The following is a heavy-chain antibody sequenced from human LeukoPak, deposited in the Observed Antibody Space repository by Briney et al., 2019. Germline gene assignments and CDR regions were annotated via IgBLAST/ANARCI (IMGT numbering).Heavy chain of an antibody. CDR1: GFTFYNSA. V-gene: IGHV3-23*01. CDR2: ISGSGTST. CDR3: ARDVPGSYRYFDY. J-gene: IGHJ4*02. Sequence: GGTLRLSCAASGFTFYNSAMNWVRQAPGKGLEWVSGISGSGTSTYYADSVKGRFTISRDNAKNSLYLQMNSLRAEDTAVYYCARDVPGSYRYFDYWGQGTLVTVSS. D-gene: IGHD3-16*02.